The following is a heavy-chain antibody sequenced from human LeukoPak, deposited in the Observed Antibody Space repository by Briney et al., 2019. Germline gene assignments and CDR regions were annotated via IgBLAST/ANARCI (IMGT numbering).Heavy chain of an antibody. Sequence: PSETLSLTCAVYGGSFSGYYRSWIRQPPGKGLEWIGEINHSGSTNYNPSLKSRVTISVDTSKNQFSLKLSSVTAADTAVYYCARAPTVTTSGLDYWGQGTLVTVSS. CDR1: GGSFSGYY. CDR3: ARAPTVTTSGLDY. J-gene: IGHJ4*02. D-gene: IGHD4-11*01. CDR2: INHSGST. V-gene: IGHV4-34*01.